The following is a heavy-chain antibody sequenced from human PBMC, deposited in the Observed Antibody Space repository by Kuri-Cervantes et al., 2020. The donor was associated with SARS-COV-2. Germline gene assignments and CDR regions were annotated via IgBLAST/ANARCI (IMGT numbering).Heavy chain of an antibody. CDR3: ARDDPLDAFDI. Sequence: ASVKVSCKASGYTFTDYYMHWVRQAPGQGLEWMGWINPRSGGTKYVEKFQGRVTMTRDTSISTVYMEMNRLRSDDTAVYYCARDDPLDAFDIWGQGTMVTVSS. J-gene: IGHJ3*02. CDR2: INPRSGGT. CDR1: GYTFTDYY. V-gene: IGHV1-2*02.